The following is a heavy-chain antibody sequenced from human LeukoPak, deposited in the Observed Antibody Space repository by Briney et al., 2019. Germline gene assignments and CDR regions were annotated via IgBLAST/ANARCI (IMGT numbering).Heavy chain of an antibody. CDR2: IKQDGSEK. CDR3: ARAQSGFWSGYCFDY. Sequence: GGSLRLSCAASGFTFSTSWMTWVRQAPGRGREWVANIKQDGSEKYYVDSVKGRFAVSRDNAKNSLYLQMNSLRAEDTAVYYCARAQSGFWSGYCFDYWGQGTLVTVSS. D-gene: IGHD3-3*01. CDR1: GFTFSTSW. V-gene: IGHV3-7*01. J-gene: IGHJ4*02.